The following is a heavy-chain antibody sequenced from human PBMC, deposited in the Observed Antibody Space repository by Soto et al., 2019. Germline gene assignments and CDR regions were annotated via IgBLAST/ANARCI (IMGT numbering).Heavy chain of an antibody. CDR1: GFTFSSYG. CDR3: AKECDSSGCYAAFDY. J-gene: IGHJ4*02. V-gene: IGHV3-30*18. CDR2: ISYDGSNK. D-gene: IGHD3-22*01. Sequence: GGSLRLSCAASGFTFSSYGMHWVRQAPGKGLEWVAVISYDGSNKYYADSVKGRFTISRDNSKNTLYLQMNSLRAEDTAVYYCAKECDSSGCYAAFDYWGQGTLVTVSS.